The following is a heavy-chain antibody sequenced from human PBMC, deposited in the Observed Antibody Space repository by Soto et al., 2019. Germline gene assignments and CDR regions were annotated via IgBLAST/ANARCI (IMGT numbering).Heavy chain of an antibody. V-gene: IGHV1-18*01. Sequence: ASVKVSCKASGYTFTSYGISWVRQAPGQGLEWMGWISAYNGNTNYAQKLQGRVTMTTDTSTSTAYMELRSLRSDDTAVYYCARDAITMVRGAYMDVWGKGTTVTVSS. CDR1: GYTFTSYG. CDR3: ARDAITMVRGAYMDV. CDR2: ISAYNGNT. J-gene: IGHJ6*03. D-gene: IGHD3-10*01.